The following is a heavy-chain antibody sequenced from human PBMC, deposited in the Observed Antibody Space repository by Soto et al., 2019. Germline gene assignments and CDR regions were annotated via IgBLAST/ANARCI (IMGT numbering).Heavy chain of an antibody. D-gene: IGHD3-3*01. CDR3: ARLEGKYYDFWSGYYNY. CDR2: TRNKANSYTT. J-gene: IGHJ4*02. CDR1: GFTFSDHY. Sequence: EVQLVESGGGLVQPGGSLRLSCAASGFTFSDHYMDWVRQAPGKGLEWVGRTRNKANSYTTEYAASVKGRFTISRDDSKNSLYLQMNSLKTEDTAVYYCARLEGKYYDFWSGYYNYWGQGTLVTVSS. V-gene: IGHV3-72*01.